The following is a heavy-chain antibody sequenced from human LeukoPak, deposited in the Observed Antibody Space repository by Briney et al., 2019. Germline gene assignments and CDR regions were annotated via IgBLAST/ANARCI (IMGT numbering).Heavy chain of an antibody. V-gene: IGHV1-69*10. CDR3: ARVAGTLAAAGYAEDY. CDR1: GGTFSSYA. J-gene: IGHJ4*02. D-gene: IGHD6-13*01. Sequence: SVKVSCKASGGTFSSYAISWVRQAPGQGLEWMGGIIPILGKANYAQKFQGRVTITADKSTSTVYMELSSLRSEDTAVYFCARVAGTLAAAGYAEDYWGQGTLVTVSS. CDR2: IIPILGKA.